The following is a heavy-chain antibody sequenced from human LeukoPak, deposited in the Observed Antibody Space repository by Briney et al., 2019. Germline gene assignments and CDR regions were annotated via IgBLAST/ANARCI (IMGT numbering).Heavy chain of an antibody. Sequence: PSQTLSLTCTVSGGSISSGDYYWSWIRQPPGKGLEWIGYIYYSGSTYYNPSLKSRVTISVDTSKNQLSLKLSSVTAADTAVYYCARDGFWSGYYRERYFDYWGQGTLVTVSS. CDR2: IYYSGST. V-gene: IGHV4-30-4*08. CDR1: GGSISSGDYY. CDR3: ARDGFWSGYYRERYFDY. D-gene: IGHD3-3*01. J-gene: IGHJ4*02.